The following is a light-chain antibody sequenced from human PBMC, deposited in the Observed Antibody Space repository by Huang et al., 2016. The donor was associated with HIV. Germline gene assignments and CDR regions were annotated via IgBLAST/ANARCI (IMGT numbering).Light chain of an antibody. CDR3: QQYCSSPLT. J-gene: IGKJ4*01. CDR2: GAS. V-gene: IGKV3-20*01. Sequence: EIVLTQSPGTLSLSPGERATISCRASQSVSDSSLAWYQQRPGQAPRLLIYGASSMATGIPDRFSGSGSGTDFTLTISRLEPEDFALYYCQQYCSSPLTFGGGTKVEIK. CDR1: QSVSDSS.